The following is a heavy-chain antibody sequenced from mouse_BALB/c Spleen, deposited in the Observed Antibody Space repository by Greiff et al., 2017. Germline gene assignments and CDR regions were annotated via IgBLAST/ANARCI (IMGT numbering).Heavy chain of an antibody. Sequence: VQLKESGPGLVKPSQSLSLTCTVTGYSITSDYAWNWIRQFPGNKLEWMGYISYSGSTSYNPSLKSRISITRDTSKNQFFLQLNSVTTEDTATYYCARDDGYPWFAYWGQGTLVTVSA. D-gene: IGHD2-3*01. J-gene: IGHJ3*01. CDR2: ISYSGST. CDR3: ARDDGYPWFAY. V-gene: IGHV3-2*02. CDR1: GYSITSDYA.